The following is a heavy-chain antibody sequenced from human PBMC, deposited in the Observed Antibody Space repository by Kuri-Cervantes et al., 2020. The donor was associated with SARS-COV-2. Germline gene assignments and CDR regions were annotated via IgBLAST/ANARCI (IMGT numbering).Heavy chain of an antibody. Sequence: GESLKISCAASGFTVSYHYMCWVRQAPGKGLEWVSAIYTGGTTFYADSVKGRFAISRDNSKNTLYLQMNSLRAEDTAVYYCAKDSIVVVVPAAKDYWGQGTLVTVSS. CDR3: AKDSIVVVVPAAKDY. V-gene: IGHV3-53*01. CDR2: IYTGGTT. J-gene: IGHJ4*02. CDR1: GFTVSYHY. D-gene: IGHD2-2*01.